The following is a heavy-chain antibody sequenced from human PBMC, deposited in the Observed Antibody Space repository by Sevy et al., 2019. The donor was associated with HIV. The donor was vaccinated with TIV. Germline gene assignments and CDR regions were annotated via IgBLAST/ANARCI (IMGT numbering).Heavy chain of an antibody. V-gene: IGHV3-30*02. CDR3: AKALGGGRGDYGMDV. Sequence: GGSLRLSCAASGFTFSSYGMHWVRQAPGKGLEWVAFIRYDGSNKYYADSVKGRFTISRDNSKNTQYLQMNSLRAEDTAVYYCAKALGGGRGDYGMDVWGQGTTVTVSS. CDR2: IRYDGSNK. CDR1: GFTFSSYG. J-gene: IGHJ6*02. D-gene: IGHD2-15*01.